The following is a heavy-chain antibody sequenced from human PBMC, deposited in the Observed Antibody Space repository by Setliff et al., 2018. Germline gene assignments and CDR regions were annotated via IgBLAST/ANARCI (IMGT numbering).Heavy chain of an antibody. Sequence: SETLSLTCTVSGGSISSGSYYWSWIRQPAGKGLEWIGRIYTSGSTNYNPSLKSRVTISVDTSKNQFSLKLSSVTAADTAVYYCATNPYQLLNFDYWGQGTLVTVSS. CDR1: GGSISSGSYY. J-gene: IGHJ4*02. V-gene: IGHV4-61*02. D-gene: IGHD2-2*01. CDR3: ATNPYQLLNFDY. CDR2: IYTSGST.